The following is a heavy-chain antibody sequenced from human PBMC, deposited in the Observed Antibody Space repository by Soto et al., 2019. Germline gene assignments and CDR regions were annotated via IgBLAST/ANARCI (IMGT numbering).Heavy chain of an antibody. CDR1: GFTFSSYA. D-gene: IGHD5-18*01. J-gene: IGHJ4*02. CDR3: ARVDTAMGIASEGVLDY. V-gene: IGHV3-30-3*01. CDR2: ISYDGSNK. Sequence: HPGGSLRLSCAASGFTFSSYAMHWVRQAPGKGLEWVAVISYDGSNKYYADSVKGRFTISRDNSKNTLYLQMNSLRAEDTAVYYCARVDTAMGIASEGVLDYWVQGTLVTVSS.